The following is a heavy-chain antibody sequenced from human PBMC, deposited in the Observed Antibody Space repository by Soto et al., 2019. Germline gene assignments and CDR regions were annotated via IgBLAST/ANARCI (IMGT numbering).Heavy chain of an antibody. V-gene: IGHV4-31*03. D-gene: IGHD5-12*01. CDR2: IYDSGNT. J-gene: IGHJ5*02. CDR1: GGSISSSGYY. CDR3: AREEGGGYDHRWFDP. Sequence: QVQLQESGPGLVKPSQTLSLTCTVSGGSISSSGYYWSWIRQHPGKGLEWIGYIYDSGNTYYNPSLKSRVTISVDTSKNQFSLKLSSVTAADTAVYYCAREEGGGYDHRWFDPWGQGTLVTVSS.